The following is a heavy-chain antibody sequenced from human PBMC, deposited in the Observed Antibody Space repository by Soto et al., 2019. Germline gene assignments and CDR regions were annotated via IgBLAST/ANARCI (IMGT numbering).Heavy chain of an antibody. CDR2: ISGSGDIT. V-gene: IGHV3-23*01. CDR3: ARGYYGLGSFNY. CDR1: GFTFSSYA. D-gene: IGHD3-10*01. J-gene: IGHJ4*02. Sequence: GVLRLSCAASGFTFSSYAMTWVRQAPGKGLEWVSSISGSGDITYYADSVKGRFTISRDSSKNTLYLQMNSLRAEDTAVYYCARGYYGLGSFNYWGQGTLVTVSS.